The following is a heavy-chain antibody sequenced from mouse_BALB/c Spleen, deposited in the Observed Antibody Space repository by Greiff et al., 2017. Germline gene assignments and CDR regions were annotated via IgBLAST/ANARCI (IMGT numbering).Heavy chain of an antibody. D-gene: IGHD1-2*01. Sequence: DVQLQESGPGLVKPSQSLSLTCSVTGYSITSGYYWNWIRQFPGNKLEWMGYISYDGSNNYNPSLKNRISITRDTSKNQFFLKLNSVTTEDTATYYCASGNYGPRGFAYWGQGTLVTVSA. V-gene: IGHV3-6*02. J-gene: IGHJ3*01. CDR3: ASGNYGPRGFAY. CDR2: ISYDGSN. CDR1: GYSITSGYY.